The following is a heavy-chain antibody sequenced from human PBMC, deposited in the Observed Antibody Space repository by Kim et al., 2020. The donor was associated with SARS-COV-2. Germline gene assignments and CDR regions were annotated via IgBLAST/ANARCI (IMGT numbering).Heavy chain of an antibody. CDR3: AKGVFSGYLGHKYYYYGMDV. Sequence: GGSLRLSCAASGFTFSSYAMSWVRQAPGKGLEWVSAISGSGGSTYYADSVKGRFTISRDNSKNTLYLQMNSLRAEDTAVYYCAKGVFSGYLGHKYYYYGMDVWGQGTTVTVSS. D-gene: IGHD3-22*01. V-gene: IGHV3-23*01. CDR2: ISGSGGST. CDR1: GFTFSSYA. J-gene: IGHJ6*02.